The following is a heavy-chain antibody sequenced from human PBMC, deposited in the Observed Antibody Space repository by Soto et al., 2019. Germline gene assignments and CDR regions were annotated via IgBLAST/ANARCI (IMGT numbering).Heavy chain of an antibody. D-gene: IGHD3-3*01. V-gene: IGHV3-15*01. Sequence: TGGSLRLSCAASGFTFSNAWMSWVRQAPGKGLEWVGRIKSKTDGGTTDYAAPVKGRFTISRDDSKNTLYLQMNSLKTEDTAVYYCATYYDFWSGYNFDYWGQGNLVTVSS. CDR3: ATYYDFWSGYNFDY. CDR2: IKSKTDGGTT. J-gene: IGHJ4*02. CDR1: GFTFSNAW.